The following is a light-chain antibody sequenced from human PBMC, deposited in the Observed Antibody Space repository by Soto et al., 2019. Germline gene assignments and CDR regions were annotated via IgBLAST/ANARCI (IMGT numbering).Light chain of an antibody. J-gene: IGLJ1*01. CDR3: SSYTSSSTLYV. Sequence: HSALTQPASVSGSPGQSITISCTGTSSDVGGYNYVSWYQRHPGKAPKLMIYEVSNRPSGVSNRFSGSKSGNTASLTISGLQAEDEADYYCSSYTSSSTLYVFGTGTKVTVL. V-gene: IGLV2-14*01. CDR1: SSDVGGYNY. CDR2: EVS.